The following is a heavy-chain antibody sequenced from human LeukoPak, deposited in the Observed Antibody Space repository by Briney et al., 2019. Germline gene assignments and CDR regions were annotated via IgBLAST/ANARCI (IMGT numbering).Heavy chain of an antibody. CDR2: INPKSGGT. Sequence: ASVKVSCKASGYTFTDYFINWVRQAPGQGLEWMGWINPKSGGTNYAQKFQGRVTITTDESTSTAYMELSSLRSEDTAVYYCASGGSGITGTTSSRSAFDIWGQGTMVTVSS. V-gene: IGHV1-2*02. J-gene: IGHJ3*02. CDR3: ASGGSGITGTTSSRSAFDI. CDR1: GYTFTDYF. D-gene: IGHD1-7*01.